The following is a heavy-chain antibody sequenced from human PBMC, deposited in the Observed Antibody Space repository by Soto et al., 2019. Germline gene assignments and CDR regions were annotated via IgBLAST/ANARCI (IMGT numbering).Heavy chain of an antibody. CDR1: GYTFTSYG. V-gene: IGHV1-18*04. Sequence: GASVKVSCKASGYTFTSYGISWVRQAPGQGLEWMGWISAYNGNTSYAQKLQGRVTMTTDTSTSTAYMELRSLRSDDTAVYYCARVVGYGNYDFWSGYFPGYYYYGMDVWGQGTTVTVSS. CDR2: ISAYNGNT. D-gene: IGHD3-3*01. J-gene: IGHJ6*02. CDR3: ARVVGYGNYDFWSGYFPGYYYYGMDV.